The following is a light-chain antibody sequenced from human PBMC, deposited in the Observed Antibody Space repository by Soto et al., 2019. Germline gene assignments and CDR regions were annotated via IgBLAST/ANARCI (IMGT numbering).Light chain of an antibody. CDR3: QQAHIFPLT. V-gene: IGKV1-12*01. CDR2: AAS. CDR1: QDVNTW. Sequence: DLQMTQSPSSLSASVGDRVTITCRASQDVNTWLAWYQQKPGRAPNLLIFAASSLQSGVPSRFSGNGSGTHFTLSISSLQPEDFATYYCQQAHIFPLTFGGGTKVEIK. J-gene: IGKJ4*01.